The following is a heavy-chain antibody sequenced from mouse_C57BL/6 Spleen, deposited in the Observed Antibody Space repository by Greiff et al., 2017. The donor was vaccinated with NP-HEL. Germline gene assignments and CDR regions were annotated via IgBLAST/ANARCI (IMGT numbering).Heavy chain of an antibody. CDR2: IDPNSGGT. J-gene: IGHJ2*01. D-gene: IGHD2-3*01. CDR1: GYTFTSYW. CDR3: ARSLYDGYLYYFDY. V-gene: IGHV1-72*01. Sequence: QQSCKASGYTFTSYWMHWVKQRPGRGLEWIGRIDPNSGGTKYNEKFKSKATLTVDKPSSTAYMQLSSLTSEDSAVYYCARSLYDGYLYYFDYWGQGTTLTVSS.